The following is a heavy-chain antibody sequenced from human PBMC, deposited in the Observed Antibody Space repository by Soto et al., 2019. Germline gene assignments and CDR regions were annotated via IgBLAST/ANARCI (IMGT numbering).Heavy chain of an antibody. CDR2: IYYSGST. Sequence: QVQLQESGPGLVKPSETLSLTCTVSGGSVSSGSYYWSWIRQPPGKGLEWLGYIYYSGSTNYNPSLKSRVTISVDTSKNQFSLKLSSVTAADTAVYYCARALGYSSSLNWFDPWGQGTLVTVSS. CDR1: GGSVSSGSYY. J-gene: IGHJ5*02. CDR3: ARALGYSSSLNWFDP. D-gene: IGHD6-13*01. V-gene: IGHV4-61*01.